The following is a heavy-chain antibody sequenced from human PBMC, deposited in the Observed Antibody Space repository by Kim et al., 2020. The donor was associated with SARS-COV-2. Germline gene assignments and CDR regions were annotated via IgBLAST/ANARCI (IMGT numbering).Heavy chain of an antibody. J-gene: IGHJ4*02. Sequence: SETLSLTCTVSGGSVSSGSYYWSWIRQPPGKGLEWIGYIYYSGSTNYNPSLKSRVTISVDTSKNQFSLKVSSVTAADTAVYYCARYGEMIDYWGQGTLVTVSS. D-gene: IGHD2-21*01. CDR2: IYYSGST. CDR3: ARYGEMIDY. CDR1: GGSVSSGSYY. V-gene: IGHV4-61*01.